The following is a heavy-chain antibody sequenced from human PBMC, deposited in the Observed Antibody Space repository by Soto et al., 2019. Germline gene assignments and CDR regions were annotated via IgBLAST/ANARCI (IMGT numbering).Heavy chain of an antibody. CDR2: IYYTGST. CDR1: GGSISSGGYY. J-gene: IGHJ4*02. CDR3: ARVVAATHNDY. V-gene: IGHV4-31*03. D-gene: IGHD2-15*01. Sequence: PSETLSLTCTVSGGSISSGGYYWSWIRQHPGKGLEWIGYIYYTGSTYYNPSLKSRVTISVDTSKNQFSLKLSSVTAADTAVYYCARVVAATHNDYWGQGTLVTVSS.